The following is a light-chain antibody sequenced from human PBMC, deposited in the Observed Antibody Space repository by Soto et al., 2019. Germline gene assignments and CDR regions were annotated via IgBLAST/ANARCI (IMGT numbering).Light chain of an antibody. CDR3: RQQNNWSPYT. Sequence: EIVMTQSPATLSVSPGERATLSCRASQSVSSNLAWYQQKPGQAPRLLIYGASTRATGIPARFSGSGSGTEFTLPISSLQSEDFAVYYCRQQNNWSPYTLGQGTKLEIK. CDR2: GAS. CDR1: QSVSSN. V-gene: IGKV3-15*01. J-gene: IGKJ2*01.